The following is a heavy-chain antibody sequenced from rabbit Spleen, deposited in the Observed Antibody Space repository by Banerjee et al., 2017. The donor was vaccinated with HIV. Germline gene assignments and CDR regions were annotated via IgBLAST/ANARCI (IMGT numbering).Heavy chain of an antibody. CDR2: IDTGSSGFT. D-gene: IGHD8-1*01. V-gene: IGHV1S45*01. J-gene: IGHJ6*01. Sequence: QEQLVESGGGLVQPEGSLTITCTVSGFSFSSNWICWVRQAPGKGLEWIACIDTGSSGFTYFASWAKGRFTISKTSSTTVTLQMTSLTAADPATYFCARDTGTSFSTYGMDLWGPGTLVTVS. CDR3: ARDTGTSFSTYGMDL. CDR1: GFSFSSNW.